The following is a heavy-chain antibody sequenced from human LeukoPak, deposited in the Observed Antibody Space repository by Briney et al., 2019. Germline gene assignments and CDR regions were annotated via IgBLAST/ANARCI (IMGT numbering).Heavy chain of an antibody. CDR3: AREPVEMATIHYYGMDV. CDR1: GGTFSSYA. D-gene: IGHD5-24*01. V-gene: IGHV1-69*04. J-gene: IGHJ6*02. CDR2: IIPILGIA. Sequence: SVKVSCKASGGTFSSYAISWVRQAPGQGLEWMGRIIPILGIANYAQKFQGRVTITADKSTSTAYMELSNLRSEDTAVYYCAREPVEMATIHYYGMDVWGQGTTVTVSS.